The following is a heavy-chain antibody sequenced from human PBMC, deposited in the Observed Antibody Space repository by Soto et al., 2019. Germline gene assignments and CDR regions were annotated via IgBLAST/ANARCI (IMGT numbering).Heavy chain of an antibody. D-gene: IGHD3-10*01. CDR3: AKGYRGEQGGPDS. CDR2: LTGSGSAT. Sequence: EVQLLESGGSLVQPGGSLRLSCAASGFNFSFYAMSWVRQAPGKGLEWVSGLTGSGSATYYAASVEGRFTISRDNSKNTLYPQMNSRRAEYTAIYCWAKGYRGEQGGPDSGGQGTPVTVSS. J-gene: IGHJ4*02. V-gene: IGHV3-23*01. CDR1: GFNFSFYA.